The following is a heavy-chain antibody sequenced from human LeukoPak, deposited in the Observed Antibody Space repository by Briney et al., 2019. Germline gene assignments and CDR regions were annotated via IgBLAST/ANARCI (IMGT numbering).Heavy chain of an antibody. CDR1: GFNVPDNY. CDR2: MYSGGGT. Sequence: GSLRLSCAASGFNVPDNYMTWVRQAPGKGLEWVAVMYSGGGTHYADSAKDRFTISSDNSKNTLYLQMNSLRAEDRAVYYCARPLLTLPAHQHCGQGTLVTVSS. J-gene: IGHJ1*01. CDR3: ARPLLTLPAHQH. D-gene: IGHD3-9*01. V-gene: IGHV3-53*01.